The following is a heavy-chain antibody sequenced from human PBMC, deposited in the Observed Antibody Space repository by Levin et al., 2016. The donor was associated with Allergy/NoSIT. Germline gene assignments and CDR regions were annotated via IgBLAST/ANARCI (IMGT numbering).Heavy chain of an antibody. CDR2: IYSSGIT. D-gene: IGHD3-3*01. CDR3: ARGGPDWSGYYGAGFDP. J-gene: IGHJ5*02. V-gene: IGHV4-61*02. Sequence: SETLSLTCTVSGASISTGSYYWNWIRQPAGKGLEWIGRIYSSGITNYNPSLKSRVTMSVDTSRNQFSLNLTSVTAADTAVYFCARGGPDWSGYYGAGFDPWGQGALVTVSA. CDR1: GASISTGSYY.